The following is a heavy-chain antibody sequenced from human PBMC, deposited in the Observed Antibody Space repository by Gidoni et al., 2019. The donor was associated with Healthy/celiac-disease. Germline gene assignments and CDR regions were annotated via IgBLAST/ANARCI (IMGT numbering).Heavy chain of an antibody. D-gene: IGHD6-13*01. CDR3: ARGGYSSSRGGFDP. Sequence: QVQLVESGGGVVQPGRPLRLSCAASGFTFSSYAMHWVRQAPGKGLEWVAVISYDGSNKYYADSVKGRFTISRDNSKNTLYLQMNSLRAEDTAVYYCARGGYSSSRGGFDPWGQGTLVTVSS. V-gene: IGHV3-30-3*01. J-gene: IGHJ5*02. CDR2: ISYDGSNK. CDR1: GFTFSSYA.